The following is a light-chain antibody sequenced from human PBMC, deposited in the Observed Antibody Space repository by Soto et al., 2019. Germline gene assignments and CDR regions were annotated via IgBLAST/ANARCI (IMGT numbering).Light chain of an antibody. CDR2: GAS. CDR3: QQYNNWPPGT. CDR1: QSVSSN. Sequence: MTQSPATLSVSPGERATLSCRASQSVSSNLAWYQQKPGQAPRLLIYGASTRATGIPARFSGSGSGTEFTLTISSLQSEDFAVYYCQQYNNWPPGTFGGGTKVDI. J-gene: IGKJ4*01. V-gene: IGKV3-15*01.